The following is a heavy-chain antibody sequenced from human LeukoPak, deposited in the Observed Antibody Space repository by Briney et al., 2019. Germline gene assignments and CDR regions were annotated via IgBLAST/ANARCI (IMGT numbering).Heavy chain of an antibody. CDR1: GGSISSGGYY. CDR2: IYYSGST. J-gene: IGHJ1*01. CDR3: ARGFQYYYDSSGYPVGYPIQH. D-gene: IGHD3-22*01. Sequence: SQTLSLTCTVSGGSISSGGYYWSWIRQHPGKGLEWIAYIYYSGSTYYNPSLKSRVTISVDTSKNQFSLKLSSVTAADTAVYYCARGFQYYYDSSGYPVGYPIQHWGQGTLVTVSS. V-gene: IGHV4-31*03.